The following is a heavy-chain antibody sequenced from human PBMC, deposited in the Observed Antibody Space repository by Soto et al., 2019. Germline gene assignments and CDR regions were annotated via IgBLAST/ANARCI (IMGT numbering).Heavy chain of an antibody. D-gene: IGHD4-17*01. CDR3: AGPYGDYLPYPT. J-gene: IGHJ2*01. CDR2: INHSGST. Sequence: PSETLSLTCAVYGGSFSGYYWSWIRQPPGKGLEWIGEINHSGSTNYNPSLKSRVTISVDTSKNQFSLKLSSVTAADTAVYYCAGPYGDYLPYPTWGRGTLVTVSS. V-gene: IGHV4-34*01. CDR1: GGSFSGYY.